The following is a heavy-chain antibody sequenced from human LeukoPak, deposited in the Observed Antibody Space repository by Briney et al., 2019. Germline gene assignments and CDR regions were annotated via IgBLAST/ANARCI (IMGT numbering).Heavy chain of an antibody. CDR1: GFTFDDYA. D-gene: IGHD4-17*01. CDR2: ITWNSNSI. Sequence: PGGSLRLSCAASGFTFDDYAIHWVRQAPGKGLEWVSGITWNSNSIGYADSVKGRFTISRDNAKNSLYLQMNSLRAEDTAFYYCAKANFRYTVTSGVDYWGQGTLVTVSS. J-gene: IGHJ4*02. V-gene: IGHV3-9*01. CDR3: AKANFRYTVTSGVDY.